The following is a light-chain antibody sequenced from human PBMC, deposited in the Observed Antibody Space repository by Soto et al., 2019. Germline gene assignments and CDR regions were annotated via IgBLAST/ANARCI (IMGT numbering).Light chain of an antibody. CDR1: IFNIGKNF. Sequence: QSGLTQPPSVSAAPGQRVTISCSGGIFNIGKNFVSWYRQLPGTAPKLLIYDNYKRPSGIPDRFSGSKFGTSATLGITGLQTGDEADYYCGTWDSRLRTYVFGIGTKLTVL. J-gene: IGLJ1*01. CDR2: DNY. CDR3: GTWDSRLRTYV. V-gene: IGLV1-51*01.